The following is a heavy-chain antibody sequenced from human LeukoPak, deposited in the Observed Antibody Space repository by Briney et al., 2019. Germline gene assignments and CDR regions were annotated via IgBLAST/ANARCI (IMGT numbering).Heavy chain of an antibody. V-gene: IGHV4-31*03. Sequence: PSQTLSLTSTVSGGSISSGGYYWSWIRQHPGKGLEWIGYIYYSGSTYYNPSLKSRVTISVDTSKNQFSLKLSSVTAADTAVYYCARGPPSLQGITIFGSRYPHFDYWGQGTLVTVSS. CDR2: IYYSGST. CDR3: ARGPPSLQGITIFGSRYPHFDY. J-gene: IGHJ4*02. D-gene: IGHD3-3*01. CDR1: GGSISSGGYY.